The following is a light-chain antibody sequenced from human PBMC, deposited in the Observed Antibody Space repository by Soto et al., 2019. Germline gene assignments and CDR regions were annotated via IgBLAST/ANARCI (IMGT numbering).Light chain of an antibody. CDR3: QQYDSSPLT. V-gene: IGKV3-20*01. CDR2: GAS. J-gene: IGKJ4*01. CDR1: QSVSSSY. Sequence: EIVLTQSPGTLSLSPGERATLSCRASQSVSSSYLAWYQQKPGQAPRLLIYGASIRATGIPDRFSGSGSGTDFNLTISRLEPDDFAVYYCQQYDSSPLTFGGGTKVEIK.